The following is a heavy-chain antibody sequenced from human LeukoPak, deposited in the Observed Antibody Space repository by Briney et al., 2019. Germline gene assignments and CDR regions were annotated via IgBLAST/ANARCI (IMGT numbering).Heavy chain of an antibody. Sequence: SETLSLTCTVSGGSISSSSYYWGWIRQPPGKGLGWIGSIYYSGSTYYNPSLKSRVTISVDTSKNQFSLKLSSVTAADTAVYYCAREVDEMATIFGLSPEYYFDYWGQGTLVTVSS. V-gene: IGHV4-39*07. J-gene: IGHJ4*02. CDR3: AREVDEMATIFGLSPEYYFDY. CDR1: GGSISSSSYY. CDR2: IYYSGST. D-gene: IGHD5-24*01.